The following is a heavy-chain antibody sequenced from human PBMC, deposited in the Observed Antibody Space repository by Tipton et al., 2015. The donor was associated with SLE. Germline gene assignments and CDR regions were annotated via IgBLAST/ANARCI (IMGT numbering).Heavy chain of an antibody. Sequence: TLSLTCTVSGGSIGSYYWTWIRQPAGKGLDWIGRIYTSGSSSYNPSLQSRVTMSLDTSKNQFSLKLNSVTAADTAVYYCARQRGYNYGLYNWFDPWGQGTLVTVSS. V-gene: IGHV4-4*07. CDR1: GGSIGSYY. CDR3: ARQRGYNYGLYNWFDP. D-gene: IGHD3/OR15-3a*01. CDR2: IYTSGSS. J-gene: IGHJ5*02.